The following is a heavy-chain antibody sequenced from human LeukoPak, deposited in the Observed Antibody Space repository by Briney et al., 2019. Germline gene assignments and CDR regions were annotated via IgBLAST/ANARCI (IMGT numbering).Heavy chain of an antibody. Sequence: GGSLRLSCAASGFTFSSYSINWVRQAPGKGLEWVSSISSSSSFLYYADSVKGRFTISRDNAKNSLYLQMNSQRAEDTAVYYCARDGRAWHFDYWGQGILVTVSS. CDR2: ISSSSSFL. V-gene: IGHV3-21*01. J-gene: IGHJ4*02. CDR1: GFTFSSYS. CDR3: ARDGRAWHFDY.